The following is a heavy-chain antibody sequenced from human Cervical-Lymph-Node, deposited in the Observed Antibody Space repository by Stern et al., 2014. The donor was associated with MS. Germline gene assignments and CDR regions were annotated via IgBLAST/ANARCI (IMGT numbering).Heavy chain of an antibody. J-gene: IGHJ4*02. CDR2: INTNTGNP. CDR1: GYTFTSYA. V-gene: IGHV7-4-1*02. Sequence: VPLLESGSELKKPGASVKVSCKASGYTFTSYAMNWVRQAPGQGLEWMGWINTNTGNPTYARGFTGRFVFSLDTSVSTAYLQISSLKAEDTAVYYCARDGPRRGSSWYRGGFAYWGQGTLVTVSS. CDR3: ARDGPRRGSSWYRGGFAY. D-gene: IGHD6-13*01.